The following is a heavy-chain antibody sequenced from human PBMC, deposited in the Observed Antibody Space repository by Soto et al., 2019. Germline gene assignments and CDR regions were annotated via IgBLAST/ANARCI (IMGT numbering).Heavy chain of an antibody. CDR2: IIPIFGTA. CDR1: GGTFSSYA. V-gene: IGHV1-69*06. CDR3: ARFQAGVATSLDY. D-gene: IGHD5-12*01. Sequence: SVKVSCKASGGTFSSYAISWVRQAPGQGLEWMGGIIPIFGTANYAQKFQGRVMITADKSTSTAYMELSSLRSEDTAVYYCARFQAGVATSLDYWGQGTLVTVSS. J-gene: IGHJ4*02.